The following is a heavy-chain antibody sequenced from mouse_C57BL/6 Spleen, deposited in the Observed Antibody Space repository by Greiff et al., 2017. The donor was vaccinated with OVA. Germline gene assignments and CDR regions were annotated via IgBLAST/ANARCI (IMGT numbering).Heavy chain of an antibody. V-gene: IGHV1-64*01. CDR1: GYTFTSYW. CDR2: IHPTGGST. J-gene: IGHJ1*03. D-gene: IGHD1-1*01. CDR3: AYYGSSYWYFDV. Sequence: VQLQQPGAELVKPGASVKLSCKASGYTFTSYWMHWVKQRPGQGLEWIGMIHPTGGSTNYNEKFKSKATLTVDKSSSTAYMQLSSLTSEDSAVYYCAYYGSSYWYFDVWGTGTTVTVSS.